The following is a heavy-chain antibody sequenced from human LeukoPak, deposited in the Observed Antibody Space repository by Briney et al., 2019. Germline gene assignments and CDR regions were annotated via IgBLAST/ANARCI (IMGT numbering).Heavy chain of an antibody. CDR2: IWYDGSNK. J-gene: IGHJ3*02. CDR3: ARIASDAFDI. Sequence: PGGSLRLSCAASGFTFSSYSMHWVRQAPGKGLEWVAVIWYDGSNKYYADSVKGRFTISRDNSKNTLYLQMNSLRAKDTAVYYCARIASDAFDIWGQGTMVTVSS. D-gene: IGHD2-21*01. CDR1: GFTFSSYS. V-gene: IGHV3-33*01.